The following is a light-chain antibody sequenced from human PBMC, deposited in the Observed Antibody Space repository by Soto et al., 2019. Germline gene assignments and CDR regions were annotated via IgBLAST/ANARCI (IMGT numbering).Light chain of an antibody. J-gene: IGKJ5*01. V-gene: IGKV3-15*01. CDR1: LSVRSS. CDR3: HQYNDRTPLT. Sequence: QTPSTLSVTQRERVTLSCGASLSVRSSLAWYQQQPRQAPSLLIYGASTRGTGSTARCSGSGCGTEFTLTISSRQSQDDAVDYYHQYNDRTPLTFGQGTRLEIK. CDR2: GAS.